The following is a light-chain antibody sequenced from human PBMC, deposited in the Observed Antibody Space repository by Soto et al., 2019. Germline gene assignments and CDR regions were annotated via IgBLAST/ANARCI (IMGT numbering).Light chain of an antibody. J-gene: IGKJ5*01. CDR1: QSVGRN. Sequence: EIVMTQSPASLSVSPGERAALSCRASQSVGRNLAWYQQKPGQAPRLLIYDASTRATGIPARFSGGGSGTEFTLSISSLQSEDFAVYYFQQYNNWPPITFGQGTRLDIK. V-gene: IGKV3-15*01. CDR3: QQYNNWPPIT. CDR2: DAS.